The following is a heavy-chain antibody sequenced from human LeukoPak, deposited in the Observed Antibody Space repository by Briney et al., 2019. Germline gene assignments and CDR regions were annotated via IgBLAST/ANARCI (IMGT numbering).Heavy chain of an antibody. CDR1: GFTFSSYE. CDR2: ISSSGSTI. V-gene: IGHV3-48*03. CDR3: ARVMQQLVLYYYYGMDV. Sequence: GGSLRLSCAASGFTFSSYEMNWVRQAPGKGLEWVSYISSSGSTIYYADSVKGRFTISRDNAKNSLYLQMNSLRAEDTAVDYCARVMQQLVLYYYYGMDVWGQGTTVTVSS. D-gene: IGHD6-13*01. J-gene: IGHJ6*02.